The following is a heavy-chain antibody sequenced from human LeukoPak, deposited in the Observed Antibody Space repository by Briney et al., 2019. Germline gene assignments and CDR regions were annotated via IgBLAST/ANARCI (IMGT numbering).Heavy chain of an antibody. D-gene: IGHD3-10*01. CDR3: ARDIVSGSGSLDY. Sequence: GGSLRLSCAASRFSFSNYWMHWVRQAPGKGLVWVSRVKSDGSSPSYAGSVKGRFTISRDNAENMLYLQMNTLGAEDTAVYYCARDIVSGSGSLDYWGQGTLVTVSS. CDR2: VKSDGSSP. CDR1: RFSFSNYW. V-gene: IGHV3-74*01. J-gene: IGHJ4*02.